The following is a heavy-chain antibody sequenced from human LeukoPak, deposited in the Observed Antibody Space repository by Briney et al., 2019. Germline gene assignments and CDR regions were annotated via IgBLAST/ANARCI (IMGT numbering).Heavy chain of an antibody. CDR1: GFTFTSSA. V-gene: IGHV1-58*02. D-gene: IGHD5-24*01. Sequence: ASVKVSFKASGFTFTSSAMQWVRQARGQRLEWIVWIVVGSGNTNYAQKFQERVTITRDMSTSTAYMELSSLRSEDTAVYYCAADRGDRYRYKAYYYMDVWGKGTTVTVSS. CDR2: IVVGSGNT. J-gene: IGHJ6*03. CDR3: AADRGDRYRYKAYYYMDV.